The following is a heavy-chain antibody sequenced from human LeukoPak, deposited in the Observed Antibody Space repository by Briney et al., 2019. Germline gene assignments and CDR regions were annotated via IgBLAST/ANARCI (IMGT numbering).Heavy chain of an antibody. D-gene: IGHD3-16*01. V-gene: IGHV3-23*01. Sequence: PGGSLRLSCAASGFTFSSYAMSWVRQAPGKGLEWVSAISGSGGSTYYADSVKGRFTISRDNSKNTLHLQMNSLRAEDTALYYCAKATLDGGSPKGDYYYMDVWGKGTTVTISS. CDR2: ISGSGGST. CDR1: GFTFSSYA. J-gene: IGHJ6*03. CDR3: AKATLDGGSPKGDYYYMDV.